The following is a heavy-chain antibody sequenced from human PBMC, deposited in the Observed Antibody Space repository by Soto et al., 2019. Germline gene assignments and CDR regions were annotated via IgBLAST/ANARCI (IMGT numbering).Heavy chain of an antibody. CDR3: XASYGSGYRAFDY. CDR1: GDTFSFYT. CDR2: VNPIVSMS. V-gene: IGHV1-69*02. D-gene: IGHD3-10*01. Sequence: QVQLVQSGAEVRKPGSSVKVSCKASGDTFSFYTINWVRQAPGLGLEWMGRVNPIVSMSNYAQKFQGRVTITAXKXXXXXXXXLXXXXSXXXXXXXXXASYGSGYRAFDYWGQGALVTVSS. J-gene: IGHJ4*02.